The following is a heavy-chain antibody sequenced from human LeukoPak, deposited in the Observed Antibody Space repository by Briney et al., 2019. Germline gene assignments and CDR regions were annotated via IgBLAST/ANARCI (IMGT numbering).Heavy chain of an antibody. CDR2: MYHSGST. CDR1: GGSISSGGYS. D-gene: IGHD5-12*01. CDR3: ARKYSGYDERYFDL. V-gene: IGHV4-30-2*01. Sequence: PSQTLSLACAVSGGSISSGGYSWSWIRQPPGKGLEWIGYMYHSGSTYYNPSLKSRVTISVDRSKNQFSLKLSSVTAADTAVYYCARKYSGYDERYFDLWGRGTLVTVSS. J-gene: IGHJ2*01.